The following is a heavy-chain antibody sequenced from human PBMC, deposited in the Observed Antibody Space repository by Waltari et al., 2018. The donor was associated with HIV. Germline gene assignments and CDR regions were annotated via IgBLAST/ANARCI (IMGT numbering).Heavy chain of an antibody. Sequence: QVQLVQSGAEVKKPGASVRVSCKAAGYTFINYDIIWVRQATGQGLEWMGRCNRNNKKAGYAQTFKERATMTRNTSKTTAYMELSSLRSEDTGVYFCASLGGGIWSGYRLRRDHYYFDYWGRGTLVTVSS. CDR2: CNRNNKKA. D-gene: IGHD3-3*01. J-gene: IGHJ4*02. V-gene: IGHV1-8*01. CDR1: GYTFINYD. CDR3: ASLGGGIWSGYRLRRDHYYFDY.